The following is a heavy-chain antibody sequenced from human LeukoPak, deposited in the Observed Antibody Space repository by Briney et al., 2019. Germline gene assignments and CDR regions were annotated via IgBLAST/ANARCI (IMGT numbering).Heavy chain of an antibody. CDR3: ARGHPVVAATHWDY. Sequence: KPSETLSLTCAVYGGSFSGYHWSWIRQPPGKGLEWIGEINHSGSTNYNPSLKSRVTISVDTSKNQFSLKLSSVTAADTAVYYCARGHPVVAATHWDYWGQGTLVTVSS. CDR1: GGSFSGYH. CDR2: INHSGST. D-gene: IGHD2-15*01. J-gene: IGHJ4*02. V-gene: IGHV4-34*01.